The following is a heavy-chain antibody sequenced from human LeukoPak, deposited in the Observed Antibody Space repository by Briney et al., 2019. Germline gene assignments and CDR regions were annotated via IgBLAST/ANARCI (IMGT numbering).Heavy chain of an antibody. CDR3: SVDAFDI. Sequence: PGGSLRLSCAASGFTFSDAWMSWVRQAPGKGLEWVGRIKSKTDGGTTDYSAPVNGRFTISRDDSKNTLYLQMNSLKTEDTAVYYCSVDAFDIWGQGTMVTVSS. V-gene: IGHV3-15*01. CDR2: IKSKTDGGTT. J-gene: IGHJ3*02. CDR1: GFTFSDAW.